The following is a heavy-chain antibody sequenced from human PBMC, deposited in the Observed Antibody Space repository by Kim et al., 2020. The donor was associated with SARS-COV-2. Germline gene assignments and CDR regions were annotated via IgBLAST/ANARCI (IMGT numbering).Heavy chain of an antibody. J-gene: IGHJ6*02. Sequence: GESLKISCKGSGYSFTSYWISWVRQMPGKGLEWMGRIDPSDSYTNYSPSFQGHVTIPADKSISTAYLQWSSLKASDTAMYYCARLGGYEPYYYYYGMDVWGQGTTVTVSS. V-gene: IGHV5-10-1*01. D-gene: IGHD5-12*01. CDR2: IDPSDSYT. CDR3: ARLGGYEPYYYYYGMDV. CDR1: GYSFTSYW.